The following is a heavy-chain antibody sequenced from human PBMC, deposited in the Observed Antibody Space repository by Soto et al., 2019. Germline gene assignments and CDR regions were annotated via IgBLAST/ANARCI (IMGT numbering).Heavy chain of an antibody. J-gene: IGHJ5*02. V-gene: IGHV3-7*03. D-gene: IGHD5-12*01. CDR1: GFTLSAYW. CDR3: AKGYTGYVFFDP. Sequence: PGGSLSLSCVASGFTLSAYWLGWVRQAPGEGLQWVAHIKTDGTEKYYVDSVKGRFTTSRDNGKNELYLQMNSLRAEDTAVYYCAKGYTGYVFFDPWGQGTPVTVSS. CDR2: IKTDGTEK.